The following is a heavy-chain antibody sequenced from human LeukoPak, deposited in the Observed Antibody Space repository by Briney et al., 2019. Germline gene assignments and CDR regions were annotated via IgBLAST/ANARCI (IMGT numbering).Heavy chain of an antibody. CDR2: ISGSGGST. V-gene: IGHV3-23*01. D-gene: IGHD5-24*01. CDR3: AKGPRDGYNFYYYYYMDV. CDR1: GFTFSSYG. Sequence: GGSLRLSCAASGFTFSSYGMSWVRQAPGKGLEWVSAISGSGGSTYYADSVKGRFTISRDNSKNTLYLQMNSLRAEDTAVYYCAKGPRDGYNFYYYYYMDVWGKGTTVTISS. J-gene: IGHJ6*03.